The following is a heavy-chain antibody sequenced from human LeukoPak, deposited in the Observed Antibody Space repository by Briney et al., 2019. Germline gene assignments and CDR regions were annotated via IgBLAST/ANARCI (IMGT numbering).Heavy chain of an antibody. CDR2: IWYDGSNK. CDR3: AKDQEDYDFWSGYSFDY. CDR1: GFTFSSYG. V-gene: IGHV3-30*02. Sequence: PGGSLRLSCAASGFTFSSYGMHWVRQAPGKGLEWVAVIWYDGSNKYYADSVKGRFTISRDNSKNTLYLQMNSLRAEDTAVYYCAKDQEDYDFWSGYSFDYWGQGTLVTVSS. J-gene: IGHJ4*02. D-gene: IGHD3-3*01.